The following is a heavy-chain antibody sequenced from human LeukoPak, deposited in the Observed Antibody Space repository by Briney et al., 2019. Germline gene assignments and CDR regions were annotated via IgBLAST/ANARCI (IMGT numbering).Heavy chain of an antibody. J-gene: IGHJ4*02. V-gene: IGHV3-23*01. CDR1: GFNFGTYA. CDR2: LSASAGST. CDR3: AKVRTYDSSGYYSHCFDY. D-gene: IGHD3-22*01. Sequence: PGGSLRLSCVASGFNFGTYAMGWVRQAPGKALEWVSALSASAGSTYYSDSVRGRFTISIVSSNNTVYLQMNSLRHEDTSIYYCAKVRTYDSSGYYSHCFDYWGQGTLVTVSS.